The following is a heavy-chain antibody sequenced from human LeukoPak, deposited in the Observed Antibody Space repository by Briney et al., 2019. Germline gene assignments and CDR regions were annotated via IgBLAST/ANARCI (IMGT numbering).Heavy chain of an antibody. CDR2: ISYDGSNK. CDR1: GFTFSSYG. Sequence: GRSLRLSCAASGFTFSSYGMHWVRQAPGKGLEWVAVISYDGSNKYYADSVKGRFTISRDNSKNTLYLQMNSLRAEDTAVYYCAKDHSSSFDKRAFYYYYYMDVWGKGTTVTVSS. J-gene: IGHJ6*03. CDR3: AKDHSSSFDKRAFYYYYYMDV. V-gene: IGHV3-30*18. D-gene: IGHD6-6*01.